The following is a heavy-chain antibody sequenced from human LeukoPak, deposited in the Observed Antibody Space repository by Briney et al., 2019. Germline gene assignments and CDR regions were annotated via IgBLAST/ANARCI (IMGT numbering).Heavy chain of an antibody. D-gene: IGHD6-13*01. CDR3: ARDVAAAGDY. CDR2: INAGNGNT. J-gene: IGHJ4*02. V-gene: IGHV1-3*01. CDR1: GYTFTSYA. Sequence: ASVKVSCKASGYTFTSYAMHWVRQAPGQRLEWMGWINAGNGNTKYSQEFQGRVTITRDTSISTAYMELSRLRSDDTAVYYCARDVAAAGDYWGQGTLVTVSS.